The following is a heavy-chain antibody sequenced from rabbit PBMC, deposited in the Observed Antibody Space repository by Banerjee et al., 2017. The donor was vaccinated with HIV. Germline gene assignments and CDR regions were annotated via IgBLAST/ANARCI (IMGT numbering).Heavy chain of an antibody. Sequence: QQQLVESGGDLVKPEGSLTLTCTASGFTLSSYWMWWVRQAPGKGLEWIACIYTSSGSTYYASWVNGRFSISKTSSTTVTLQITSLTAADTATYFCARDAGYAGSNVWGPGTLVTVS. CDR1: GFTLSSYW. J-gene: IGHJ4*01. CDR2: IYTSSGST. D-gene: IGHD4-2*01. V-gene: IGHV1S45*01. CDR3: ARDAGYAGSNV.